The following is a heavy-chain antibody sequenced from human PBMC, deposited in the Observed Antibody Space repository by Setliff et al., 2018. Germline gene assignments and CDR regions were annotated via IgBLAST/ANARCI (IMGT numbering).Heavy chain of an antibody. CDR3: ARGGLWFGESIDY. V-gene: IGHV4-61*02. J-gene: IGHJ4*02. D-gene: IGHD3-10*01. CDR1: GGSISSGGYY. CDR2: IYTSGST. Sequence: SETLSLTCTVSGGSISSGGYYWSWIRQPAGKGLEWIGRIYTSGSTNYNPSLKSRVTISVDTSKNQFSLKLSSVTAADTAVYYCARGGLWFGESIDYWGQGTLVTVSS.